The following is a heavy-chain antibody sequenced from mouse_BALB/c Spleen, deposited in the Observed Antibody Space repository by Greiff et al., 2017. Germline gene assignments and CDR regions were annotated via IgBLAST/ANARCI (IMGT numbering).Heavy chain of an antibody. Sequence: EVKLVESGGGLVKPGGSLKLSCAASGFTFSDYYMYWVRQTPEKRLEWVATISDGGSYTYYPDSVKGRFTISRDNAKNNLYLQMSSLKSEDTAMYYCARGTTATSYYFDYWGQGTTRTVSS. CDR1: GFTFSDYY. CDR3: ARGTTATSYYFDY. V-gene: IGHV5-4*02. CDR2: ISDGGSYT. D-gene: IGHD1-2*01. J-gene: IGHJ2*01.